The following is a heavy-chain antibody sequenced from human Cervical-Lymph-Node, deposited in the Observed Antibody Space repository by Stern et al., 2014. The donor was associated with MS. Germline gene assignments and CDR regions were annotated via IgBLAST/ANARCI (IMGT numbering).Heavy chain of an antibody. CDR2: IIPLSGAT. J-gene: IGHJ4*02. V-gene: IGHV1-69*06. CDR3: TLDSSYHQDDY. D-gene: IGHD3-22*01. Sequence: VQLVESGPEMKKPGSSVKVSCKASGGTFTSYAISWVRQAPGQGLEWMGGIIPLSGATNSTENFQGRVTMSADKATTTAYMELRSLKFEDTAVYYCTLDSSYHQDDYWGQGTPVIVSS. CDR1: GGTFTSYA.